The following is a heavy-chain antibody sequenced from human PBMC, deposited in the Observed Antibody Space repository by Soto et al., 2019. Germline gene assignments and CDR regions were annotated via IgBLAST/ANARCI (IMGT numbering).Heavy chain of an antibody. CDR3: AREKAFDI. CDR2: IGVGGGDR. CDR1: GFTFSSYA. V-gene: IGHV3-23*01. J-gene: IGHJ3*02. Sequence: GGSLRLSCAASGFTFSSYAMSWVRQAPGKGLEWVSIIGVGGGDRYYPESVKGRFTISRDNSRDTLYLEMNSLRDEDTAVYYCAREKAFDIWGQGTMVTVSS.